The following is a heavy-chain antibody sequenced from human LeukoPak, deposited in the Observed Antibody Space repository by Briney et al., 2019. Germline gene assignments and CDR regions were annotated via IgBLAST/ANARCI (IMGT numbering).Heavy chain of an antibody. V-gene: IGHV5-51*01. CDR3: ARARPYYYDSSGLDY. CDR1: GYSFTSYW. CDR2: IYPGDSDT. Sequence: GESLKISCKGSGYSFTSYWIGWVRQVPGKGVEWMGIIYPGDSDTRYSPSFQGQVTISADKSISTAYLQWSSLKASDTAMYYCARARPYYYDSSGLDYWGQGTLVTVSS. J-gene: IGHJ4*02. D-gene: IGHD3-22*01.